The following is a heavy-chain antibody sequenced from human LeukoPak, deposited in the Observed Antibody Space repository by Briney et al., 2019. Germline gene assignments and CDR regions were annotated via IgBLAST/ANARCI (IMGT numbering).Heavy chain of an antibody. Sequence: SETLSLTCTVSGGSISSYYWSWIRQPPGKGLEWVGYIYYSGSTNYNPSLKSRVTISVDTSKNQFSLKLSSVTAADTAVYYCARGSIAVAGTPWGRAAFDIWGQGTMVTVSS. V-gene: IGHV4-59*01. J-gene: IGHJ3*02. CDR3: ARGSIAVAGTPWGRAAFDI. CDR1: GGSISSYY. D-gene: IGHD6-19*01. CDR2: IYYSGST.